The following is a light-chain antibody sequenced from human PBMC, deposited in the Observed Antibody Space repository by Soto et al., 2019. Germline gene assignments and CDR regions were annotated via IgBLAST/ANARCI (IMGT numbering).Light chain of an antibody. CDR2: ATS. J-gene: IGKJ1*01. CDR3: QQSFNTPS. Sequence: DIVMTQSPDSLAVSLGERAIINCNSSLSILYNSNNKSYLGWYQQKPGTVPKLLIYATSNLQSGVPSRLSGRGFGTDFTLPIRSLQPEDFATYYCQQSFNTPSFGQGTKVDIK. V-gene: IGKV4-1*01. CDR1: LSILYNSNNKSY.